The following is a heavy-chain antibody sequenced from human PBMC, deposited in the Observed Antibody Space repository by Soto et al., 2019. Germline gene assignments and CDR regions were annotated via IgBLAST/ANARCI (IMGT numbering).Heavy chain of an antibody. V-gene: IGHV1-2*02. CDR1: GYTFTGYY. CDR2: VNPNRGGT. J-gene: IGHJ4*02. D-gene: IGHD2-21*02. Sequence: ASVKVSCKASGYTFTGYYMHWGRQAPGQGLEWVGWVNPNRGGTNYAQKFQGRVTMTRDTSISTAYMELSRLRSDDTAVYYCARQPVTATFDSCGQGILVSVSP. CDR3: ARQPVTATFDS.